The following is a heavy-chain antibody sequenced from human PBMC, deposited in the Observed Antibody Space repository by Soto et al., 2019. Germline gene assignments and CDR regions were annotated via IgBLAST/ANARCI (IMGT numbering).Heavy chain of an antibody. Sequence: QLQLQESGPGLVKPSETLSLTCTVSGGSISSGSYYWGWIRQPPGKGLEWIGSIFYSGTTYYNPSPKSRVTISVDTSKNQFSLRLSSVTAADTAVYYCARHLRPDGSGTYYNVGFDYWGQGTLVTVSS. CDR2: IFYSGTT. J-gene: IGHJ4*02. CDR3: ARHLRPDGSGTYYNVGFDY. CDR1: GGSISSGSYY. V-gene: IGHV4-39*01. D-gene: IGHD3-10*01.